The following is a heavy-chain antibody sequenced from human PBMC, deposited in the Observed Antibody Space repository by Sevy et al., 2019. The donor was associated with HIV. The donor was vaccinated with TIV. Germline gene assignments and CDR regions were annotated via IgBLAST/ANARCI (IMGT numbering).Heavy chain of an antibody. CDR1: GFTFSDYG. D-gene: IGHD3-10*01. J-gene: IGHJ4*02. CDR3: XXXXXXXXXXXSGDFDY. V-gene: IGHV3-30*02. Sequence: GGSLRLSCTASGFTFSDYGMHWVRQAPGKGLEWVAFIRYDGSTKYYADSVKGRFTISRDNSKNTLFLQLNSLRVEDXXXXXXXXXXXXXXXXXSGDFDYWGQGSLVTVSS. CDR2: IRYDGSTK.